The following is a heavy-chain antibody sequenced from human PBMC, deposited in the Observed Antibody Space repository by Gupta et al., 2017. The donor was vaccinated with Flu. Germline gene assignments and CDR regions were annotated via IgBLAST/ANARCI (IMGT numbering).Heavy chain of an antibody. Sequence: VRHAPGAGLEWVASISSSSSSYIYYADSVKGRFTISRDNAKNSLYLQMNSLRAEDTAVYYCARGYFDWLLDYWGQGTLVTVSS. CDR3: ARGYFDWLLDY. D-gene: IGHD3-9*01. V-gene: IGHV3-21*01. J-gene: IGHJ4*02. CDR2: ISSSSSSYI.